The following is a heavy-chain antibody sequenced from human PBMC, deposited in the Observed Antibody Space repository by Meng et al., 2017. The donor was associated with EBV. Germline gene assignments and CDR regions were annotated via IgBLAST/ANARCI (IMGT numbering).Heavy chain of an antibody. Sequence: EGPLEGSGGGLVKPGESLGLSCAASGFTIRSYSMNWVRLAPGKGLEWVSSISSNSIDIYYADLVKGRFTISRDNAKNSLFLQMNSLRAEDTAVYYCARDRTSNRFDYWGQGTLVTVSS. CDR3: ARDRTSNRFDY. CDR1: GFTIRSYS. D-gene: IGHD2-8*01. J-gene: IGHJ4*02. CDR2: ISSNSIDI. V-gene: IGHV3-21*01.